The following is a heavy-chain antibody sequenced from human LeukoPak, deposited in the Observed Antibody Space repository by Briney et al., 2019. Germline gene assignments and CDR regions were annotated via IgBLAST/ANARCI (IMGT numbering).Heavy chain of an antibody. Sequence: SETLSLTCTVSGGSISSYYWSWIRQPPGKGLEWIGYIYYSGSTNYNPSLKRRVTISVDTSKNQFSLKLSSVTAADTAVYYCARERRYYDSSGYFNWFDPWGQGTLVSVSS. D-gene: IGHD3-22*01. V-gene: IGHV4-59*01. J-gene: IGHJ5*02. CDR1: GGSISSYY. CDR2: IYYSGST. CDR3: ARERRYYDSSGYFNWFDP.